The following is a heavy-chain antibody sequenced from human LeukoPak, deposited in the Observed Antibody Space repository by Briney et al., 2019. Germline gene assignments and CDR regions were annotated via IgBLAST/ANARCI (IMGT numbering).Heavy chain of an antibody. J-gene: IGHJ4*02. CDR3: ARGPQLKTYSGSYLDY. D-gene: IGHD1-26*01. Sequence: PGGSLRLSCAASGFTFSSYAMSWVRQAPGKGLEWVAVISYDGSNKYYADSVKGRFTISRDNSKNTLYLQMNSLRAEDTAVYYCARGPQLKTYSGSYLDYWGQGTLVTVSS. V-gene: IGHV3-30-3*01. CDR2: ISYDGSNK. CDR1: GFTFSSYA.